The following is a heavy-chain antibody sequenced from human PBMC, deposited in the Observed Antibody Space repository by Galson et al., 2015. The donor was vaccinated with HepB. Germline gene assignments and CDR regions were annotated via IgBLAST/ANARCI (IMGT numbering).Heavy chain of an antibody. D-gene: IGHD6-13*01. V-gene: IGHV3-66*04. CDR2: IYSGGST. CDR1: GFTVSSNY. CDR3: ARRPYSSSWPYWYFDL. Sequence: SLRLSCAASGFTVSSNYMSWVRQAPGKGLEWVSVIYSGGSTYYADSVKGRFTISRDNSKNTLYLQMNSLRAEDTAVYYCARRPYSSSWPYWYFDLWGRGTLVTVSS. J-gene: IGHJ2*01.